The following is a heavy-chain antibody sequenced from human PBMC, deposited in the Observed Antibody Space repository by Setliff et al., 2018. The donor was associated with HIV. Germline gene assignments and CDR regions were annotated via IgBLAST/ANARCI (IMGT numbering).Heavy chain of an antibody. CDR2: IYYSGST. V-gene: IGHV4-31*03. Sequence: SETLSLTCTVSGDSITSGGYFWSWIRQHPGKGLEWIGHIYYSGSTYYNPSLNSRATVSVDTSKNQLSLKLTSVTAADTAVYYCARQVPFSCSGTGCFDDYWGQGTLVTVSS. CDR3: ARQVPFSCSGTGCFDDY. J-gene: IGHJ4*02. CDR1: GDSITSGGYF. D-gene: IGHD2-2*01.